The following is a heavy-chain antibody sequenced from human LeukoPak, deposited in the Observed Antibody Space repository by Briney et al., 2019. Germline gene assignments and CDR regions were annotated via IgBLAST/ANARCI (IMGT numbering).Heavy chain of an antibody. V-gene: IGHV3-23*01. J-gene: IGHJ4*02. D-gene: IGHD5-18*01. Sequence: GGSLRLSCAASGFTFSSYAMSWVRQAPGKGLEWVSGISDSGGSTYYADSVKGRFTISRDNSKNTLYLQMNSLRAEDTAVYYCAPRPTWIQLSGDQGTLVTVSS. CDR1: GFTFSSYA. CDR2: ISDSGGST. CDR3: APRPTWIQLS.